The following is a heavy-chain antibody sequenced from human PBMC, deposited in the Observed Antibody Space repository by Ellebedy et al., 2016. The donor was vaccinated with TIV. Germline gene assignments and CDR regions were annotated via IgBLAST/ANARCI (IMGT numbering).Heavy chain of an antibody. Sequence: SVKVSCXASGGTFSSYAISWVRQAPGQGLEWMGGIIPIFGTANYAQKFQGRVTITADESTSTAYMELSSLRSEDTAVYYCARLGRKEWLPTLSSPADYWGQGTLVTVSS. CDR2: IIPIFGTA. CDR1: GGTFSSYA. CDR3: ARLGRKEWLPTLSSPADY. D-gene: IGHD3-3*01. J-gene: IGHJ4*02. V-gene: IGHV1-69*13.